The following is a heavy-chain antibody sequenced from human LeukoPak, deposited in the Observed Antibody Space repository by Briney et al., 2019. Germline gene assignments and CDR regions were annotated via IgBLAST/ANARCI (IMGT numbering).Heavy chain of an antibody. J-gene: IGHJ5*02. CDR3: ARHPPGELFCWFDP. CDR1: GGSISSSSYY. V-gene: IGHV4-39*07. CDR2: IYYSGST. D-gene: IGHD3-10*01. Sequence: SETLSLTCTVSGGSISSSSYYWGWIRQPPGKGLEWIGGIYYSGSTYYNPSLKSRVTISVDTSKNQFSLKLSSVTAADTAVYYCARHPPGELFCWFDPWGQGTLVTVSS.